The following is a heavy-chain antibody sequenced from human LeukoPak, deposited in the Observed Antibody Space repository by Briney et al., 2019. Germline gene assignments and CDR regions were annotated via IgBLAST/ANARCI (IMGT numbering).Heavy chain of an antibody. CDR3: ARGGSGYDLGLAH. Sequence: GGSLRLSCAASGFTFSSYAMHWVRQAPGKGLEWVAVISYDGSNKYYADSVKGRFTISRDNSKNTLYLQMNSLRAEDTAVYYCARGGSGYDLGLAHWGQGTLVTVSS. J-gene: IGHJ4*02. CDR1: GFTFSSYA. CDR2: ISYDGSNK. V-gene: IGHV3-30-3*01. D-gene: IGHD5-12*01.